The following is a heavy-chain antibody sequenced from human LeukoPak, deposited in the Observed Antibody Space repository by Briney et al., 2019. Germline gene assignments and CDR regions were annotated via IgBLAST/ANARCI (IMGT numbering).Heavy chain of an antibody. J-gene: IGHJ6*03. CDR1: GLTFSSCA. V-gene: IGHV3-23*01. D-gene: IGHD2-2*01. CDR2: ISGSGTST. CDR3: AKRPGYCSSTSCYYYYYMDV. Sequence: GGSLRLSCAASGLTFSSCAMSWVRQAPGKGLEWVSAISGSGTSTYYADSVKGRFTISGDNSKKTLYMQMNSLRGDDTAVYYCAKRPGYCSSTSCYYYYYMDVWGDGATVTVSS.